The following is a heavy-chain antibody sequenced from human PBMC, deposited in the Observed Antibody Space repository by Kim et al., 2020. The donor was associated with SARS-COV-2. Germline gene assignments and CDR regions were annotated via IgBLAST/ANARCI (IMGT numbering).Heavy chain of an antibody. CDR1: GFTFSSYE. Sequence: GGSLRLSCAASGFTFSSYEMNWVRQAPGKGLEWVSYISSSGSTIYYADSVKGRFTISRDNAKNSLYLQMNSLRAEDTAVYYCARAQLLWFGELSLAYYYYGMDVWGQGTTVTVSS. CDR3: ARAQLLWFGELSLAYYYYGMDV. V-gene: IGHV3-48*03. J-gene: IGHJ6*02. CDR2: ISSSGSTI. D-gene: IGHD3-10*01.